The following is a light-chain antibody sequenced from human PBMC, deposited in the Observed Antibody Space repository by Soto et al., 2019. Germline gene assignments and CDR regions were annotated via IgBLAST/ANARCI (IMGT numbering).Light chain of an antibody. V-gene: IGLV3-21*02. J-gene: IGLJ2*01. CDR2: DDT. CDR3: QVWDYSSDQVV. Sequence: SYEMTQPPSVSVAPGQTATITCGGDSIGSKSVHWYQQRPGQAPVVVVYDDTSRPSGIPERFSGSNSGNPATLTIIRVEARDEADYYCQVWDYSSDQVVFGGGTKVTVL. CDR1: SIGSKS.